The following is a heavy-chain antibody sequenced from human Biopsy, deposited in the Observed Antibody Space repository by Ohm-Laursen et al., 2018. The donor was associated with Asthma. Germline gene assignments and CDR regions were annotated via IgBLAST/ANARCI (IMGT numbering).Heavy chain of an antibody. CDR3: AKSADYYDSTDYLDF. CDR1: GFTFDDYA. V-gene: IGHV3-9*01. CDR2: ISWNSGSL. D-gene: IGHD3-22*01. J-gene: IGHJ4*01. Sequence: RSLRLSCAASGFTFDDYAMNRVRQAPEKGLEWVSGISWNSGSLEYADSVKGRFTVSGDNAKRTLYLQMNSLRPEDTAFYYCAKSADYYDSTDYLDFWGRGTLVTVSS.